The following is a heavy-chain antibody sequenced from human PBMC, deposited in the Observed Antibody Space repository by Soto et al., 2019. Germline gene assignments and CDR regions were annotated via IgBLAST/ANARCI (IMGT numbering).Heavy chain of an antibody. Sequence: PSETLSLTCTVSGGSISSYYWSWIRQPPGKGLEWIGYIYYSGGTNYNPSLKSRVTISVDTSKSQFSLKLSSVTAADTAVYYCARAHGAYSFDYWGQGPLVTVSS. J-gene: IGHJ4*02. CDR1: GGSISSYY. D-gene: IGHD4-17*01. CDR2: IYYSGGT. CDR3: ARAHGAYSFDY. V-gene: IGHV4-59*01.